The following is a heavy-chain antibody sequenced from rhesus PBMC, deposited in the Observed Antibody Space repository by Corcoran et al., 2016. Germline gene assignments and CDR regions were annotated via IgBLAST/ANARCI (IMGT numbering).Heavy chain of an antibody. CDR1: GYSISSGYG. Sequence: QVQLQESGPGLVKPSETLSLTCAVSGYSISSGYGCGWIRQPPGRGVEWIGQSYGGSGSTYNNPTLKGRVTVSKDTSKNQCSLKLSSVTAADTDVYYCARDQPLYSNYGRYEFDYWGQGVLVTVSS. CDR2: SYGGSGST. D-gene: IGHD4-23*01. CDR3: ARDQPLYSNYGRYEFDY. V-gene: IGHV4-127*01. J-gene: IGHJ4*01.